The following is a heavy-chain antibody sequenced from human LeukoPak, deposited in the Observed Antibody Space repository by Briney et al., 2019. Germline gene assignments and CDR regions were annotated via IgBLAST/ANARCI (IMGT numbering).Heavy chain of an antibody. J-gene: IGHJ4*02. CDR3: VRVDNGGNYFDY. D-gene: IGHD4-23*01. CDR1: GYSISSGYY. V-gene: IGHV4-38-2*02. CDR2: IYHSGST. Sequence: SETLSLTCTVSGYSISSGYYWGWIRQPPGKGLEWIGSIYHSGSTYYNPSLKSRLTISADTSKNQFSLRLSCVTAADTAVYYCVRVDNGGNYFDYWGQGTLVTVSS.